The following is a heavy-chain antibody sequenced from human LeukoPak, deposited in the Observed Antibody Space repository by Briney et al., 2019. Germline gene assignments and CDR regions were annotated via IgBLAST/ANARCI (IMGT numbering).Heavy chain of an antibody. J-gene: IGHJ6*03. CDR1: GGSIISYY. Sequence: SETLSLTCTVSGGSIISYYWSWVRQSAGKGLEWIGRIYPSGSTEYNTSLKSRVTMSVDMSKKQFSLKLTSVTAADTAVYFCARLKFYDSTGYTPVYYMDVWGKRATVTVSS. D-gene: IGHD3-22*01. CDR3: ARLKFYDSTGYTPVYYMDV. CDR2: IYPSGST. V-gene: IGHV4-4*07.